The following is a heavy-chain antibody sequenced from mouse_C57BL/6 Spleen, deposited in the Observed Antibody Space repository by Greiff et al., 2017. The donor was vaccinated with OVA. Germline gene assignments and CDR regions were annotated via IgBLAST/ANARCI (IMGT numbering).Heavy chain of an antibody. V-gene: IGHV1-42*01. Sequence: EVQVVESGPELVKPGASVKISCKASGYSFTGYYMNWVKQSPEKSLEWIGEINPSTGGTTYNQKFKAKATLTVDKSSSTAYMQLKSLTSEDSAVYYCARSNSPWFAYWGQGTLVTVSA. CDR1: GYSFTGYY. CDR2: INPSTGGT. CDR3: ARSNSPWFAY. J-gene: IGHJ3*01.